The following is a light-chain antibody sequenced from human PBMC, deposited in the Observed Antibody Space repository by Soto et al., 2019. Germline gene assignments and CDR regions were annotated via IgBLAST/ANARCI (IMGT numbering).Light chain of an antibody. V-gene: IGLV4-69*01. CDR2: FNSDGSH. J-gene: IGLJ2*01. CDR3: QTWGTGIVV. CDR1: SGHSSYA. Sequence: QPVLTQSSSASASLGASVKLTCTLSSGHSSYAIAWHQQQPEKGPRYLMKFNSDGSHSKGDGIPDRFSGSSSGAERYLTISSLQSEDEADYYCQTWGTGIVVFGGGTKLTVL.